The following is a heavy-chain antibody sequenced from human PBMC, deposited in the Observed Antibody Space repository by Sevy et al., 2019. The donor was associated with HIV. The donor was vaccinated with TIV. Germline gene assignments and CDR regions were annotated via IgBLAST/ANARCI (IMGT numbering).Heavy chain of an antibody. Sequence: GGSLRLSCAASGLTFSSYAMSWVRQAPGKGLEWVSAISGSGGSTYYADSVKGRFTISRDNSKNTLYLQMNSLRAEDTAVYYCAKLSRGTMVRGVITGDFDYWGQGTLVTVSS. CDR3: AKLSRGTMVRGVITGDFDY. J-gene: IGHJ4*02. D-gene: IGHD3-10*01. CDR2: ISGSGGST. CDR1: GLTFSSYA. V-gene: IGHV3-23*01.